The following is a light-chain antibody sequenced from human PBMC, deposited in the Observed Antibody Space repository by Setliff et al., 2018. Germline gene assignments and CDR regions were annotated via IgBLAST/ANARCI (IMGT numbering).Light chain of an antibody. V-gene: IGKV3-20*01. J-gene: IGKJ2*01. Sequence: EIVLTQSPGTLSLSPGERATLSCRASQSVNANYLAWQQQKPGQAPRLLIYGTSSRATGIPDRFSGSGSGTDFTLTISRLEPEDFAVYYCQQYGNSPYTFGQGTKVDIK. CDR3: QQYGNSPYT. CDR2: GTS. CDR1: QSVNANY.